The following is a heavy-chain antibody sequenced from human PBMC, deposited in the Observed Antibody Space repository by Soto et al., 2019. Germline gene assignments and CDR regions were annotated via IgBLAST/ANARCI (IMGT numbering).Heavy chain of an antibody. D-gene: IGHD2-2*03. CDR1: GGTFSSHA. CDR2: IIPIFGTT. CDR3: GSVGYCSSTNCLFYYYHYCMDV. Sequence: SVKVSCKASGGTFSSHAISWVRQAPGRGLEWMGGIIPIFGTTNYAQNFRARVTITADESTGTAYMELSSLTSEDTAVYYCGSVGYCSSTNCLFYYYHYCMDVWGQGTTVTVSS. V-gene: IGHV1-69*13. J-gene: IGHJ6*02.